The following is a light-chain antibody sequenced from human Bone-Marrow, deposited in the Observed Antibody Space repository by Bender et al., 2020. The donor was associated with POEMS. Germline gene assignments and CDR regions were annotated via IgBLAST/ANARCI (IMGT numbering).Light chain of an antibody. J-gene: IGLJ3*02. Sequence: QSDLTQPASVSGSPGQSITISCTGTNRDVGRYNLVSWYQQNPGKAPKLMIYEVFKRPSGVSNRFSGSKSGNMASLTISGLQSEDEADYYCAVWDDSLNGWVFGGGTKLTVL. CDR2: EVF. CDR1: NRDVGRYNL. CDR3: AVWDDSLNGWV. V-gene: IGLV2-23*02.